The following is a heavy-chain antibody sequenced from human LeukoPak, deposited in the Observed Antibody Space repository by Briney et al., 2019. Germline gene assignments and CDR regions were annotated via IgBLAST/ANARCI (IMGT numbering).Heavy chain of an antibody. CDR2: IYYSGST. CDR3: ARGYYYDSSGYYTPLDY. J-gene: IGHJ4*02. Sequence: SETLSLTCTVSGGSISSYYWSWIRQPPGKGLEWIGYIYYSGSTYYNPSLKSRVTISVDTSKNQFSLKLSSVTAADTAVYYCARGYYYDSSGYYTPLDYWGQGTLVTVSS. D-gene: IGHD3-22*01. CDR1: GGSISSYY. V-gene: IGHV4-30-4*08.